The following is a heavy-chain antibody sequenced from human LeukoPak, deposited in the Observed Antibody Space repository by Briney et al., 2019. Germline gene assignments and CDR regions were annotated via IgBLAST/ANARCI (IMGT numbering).Heavy chain of an antibody. CDR2: ISGSGHDI. V-gene: IGHV3-11*06. J-gene: IGHJ3*02. CDR3: AKDIGFGSDGDAFYM. CDR1: GFTFSDSY. D-gene: IGHD3-10*01. Sequence: GGSLGLSCAASGFTFSDSYMTWVRQAPGKGVEWVAYISGSGHDINYSESAKGRFTISRDSSKVYVQMNSLRAEDTAVYYCAKDIGFGSDGDAFYMWGQGTMVTVSS.